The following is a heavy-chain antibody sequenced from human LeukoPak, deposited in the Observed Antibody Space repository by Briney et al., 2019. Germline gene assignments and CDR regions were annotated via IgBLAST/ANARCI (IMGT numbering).Heavy chain of an antibody. V-gene: IGHV3-33*01. CDR1: GFILSNYG. D-gene: IGHD6-13*01. Sequence: GRSRRLSCAAPGFILSNYGMHWVPQAPAKRLEWVAVIWNDGSETFHADSVKGRFRIARDNSKNTLYLQMNSLRAEDTAVYFCARDMGRAWYGPPDFWGQGTLVTVSS. J-gene: IGHJ4*02. CDR3: ARDMGRAWYGPPDF. CDR2: IWNDGSET.